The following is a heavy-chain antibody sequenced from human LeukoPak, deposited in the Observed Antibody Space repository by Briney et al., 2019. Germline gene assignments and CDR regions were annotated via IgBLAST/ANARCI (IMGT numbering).Heavy chain of an antibody. Sequence: GRSLRLSCAASRFTFSSYAMHWVRQAPGKGLDWVAVISYDGSNKYYADSVKGRFTISRDNSKNTLYLQMNSLRAEDTAVYYCARGSGSFRTIYFDYWGQGTLVTVSS. CDR2: ISYDGSNK. J-gene: IGHJ4*02. V-gene: IGHV3-30-3*01. CDR1: RFTFSSYA. CDR3: ARGSGSFRTIYFDY. D-gene: IGHD1-26*01.